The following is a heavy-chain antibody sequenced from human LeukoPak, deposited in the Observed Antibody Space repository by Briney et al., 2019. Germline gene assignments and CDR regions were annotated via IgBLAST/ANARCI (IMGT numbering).Heavy chain of an antibody. CDR2: INHSGNT. CDR1: GGSFSDYY. D-gene: IGHD4-17*01. J-gene: IGHJ5*02. V-gene: IGHV4-34*01. CDR3: ARVGTVATAFYNWFDP. Sequence: PSETLSLTCAVYGGSFSDYYWSWIRQPPGKGLEWIGEINHSGNTNYNPSVKSRVIISIDTSKNQLSLSLRSVTAADTAIYYCARVGTVATAFYNWFDPWGQGTLVTVSS.